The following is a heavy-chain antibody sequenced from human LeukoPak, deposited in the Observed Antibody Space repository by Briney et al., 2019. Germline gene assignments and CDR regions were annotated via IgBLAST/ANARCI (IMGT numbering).Heavy chain of an antibody. V-gene: IGHV3-30*04. D-gene: IGHD3-22*01. Sequence: GGSLRLSCAASGFTFSSYAMQWVRQAPGKGLEWVAVVSYDGTNKYYADSVKGRFTISRDVSKNTLYLQMNSLRAEDTAVYYCAKVPHSSGQPLDYWGQGTLVTVSS. CDR3: AKVPHSSGQPLDY. CDR2: VSYDGTNK. J-gene: IGHJ4*02. CDR1: GFTFSSYA.